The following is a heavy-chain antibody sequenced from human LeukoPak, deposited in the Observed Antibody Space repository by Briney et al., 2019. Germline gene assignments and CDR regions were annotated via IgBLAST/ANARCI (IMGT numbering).Heavy chain of an antibody. CDR3: ARAPGYSSGWSDY. J-gene: IGHJ4*02. CDR2: ISSSGSTI. Sequence: GGSLRLSCAASGFTFSSYEMNWVRQAPGKGLEWVSYISSSGSTIYYADSVKGRFTISRDNAKNSLYLQMNSLRAEDTAVYYCARAPGYSSGWSDYWGQGTLVTVSS. V-gene: IGHV3-48*03. CDR1: GFTFSSYE. D-gene: IGHD6-19*01.